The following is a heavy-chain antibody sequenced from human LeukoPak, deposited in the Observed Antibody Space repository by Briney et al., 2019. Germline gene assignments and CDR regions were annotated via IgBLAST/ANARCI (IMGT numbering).Heavy chain of an antibody. CDR2: INGSGGST. CDR1: GFTFSSYA. Sequence: GGSLRLSCAASGFTFSSYAMNWVRQAPGKGLEWVSAINGSGGSTYYADSVKGRFTISRDNSKNTLYLQMNSLRAEDTAVYYCAKTKLPYFGWLFLDYWGQGTLVTVSS. D-gene: IGHD3-9*01. V-gene: IGHV3-23*01. CDR3: AKTKLPYFGWLFLDY. J-gene: IGHJ4*02.